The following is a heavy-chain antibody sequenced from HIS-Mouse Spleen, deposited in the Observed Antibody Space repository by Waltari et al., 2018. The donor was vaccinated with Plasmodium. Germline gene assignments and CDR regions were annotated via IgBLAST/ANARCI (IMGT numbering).Heavy chain of an antibody. CDR1: GGSISSGGYY. Sequence: QVQLQESGPGLVKPSQTLSLTCTVPGGSISSGGYYWSWIRQHPGKGLEWIGNSYYSGSTYYNPSLKSRVIISVDTSKNQFALKLSSVTAADTAVYYCARRSSIAGRPDAFDIWGQGTMVTVSS. CDR3: ARRSSIAGRPDAFDI. D-gene: IGHD6-6*01. V-gene: IGHV4-31*03. J-gene: IGHJ3*02. CDR2: SYYSGST.